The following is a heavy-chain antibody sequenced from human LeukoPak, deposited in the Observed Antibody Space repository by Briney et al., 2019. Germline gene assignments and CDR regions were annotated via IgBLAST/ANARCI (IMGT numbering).Heavy chain of an antibody. D-gene: IGHD6-13*01. CDR2: ISGSGGST. Sequence: GGSLRLSCAASGFTFSSYAMSWVRQAPGKGLEWVSAISGSGGSTYYPGSVKGRFTISRENANNSLYLQMKSLRAGDTAVYYCARSPAAAGTPYSFDFWGQGTLVTVSS. J-gene: IGHJ4*02. V-gene: IGHV3-23*01. CDR1: GFTFSSYA. CDR3: ARSPAAAGTPYSFDF.